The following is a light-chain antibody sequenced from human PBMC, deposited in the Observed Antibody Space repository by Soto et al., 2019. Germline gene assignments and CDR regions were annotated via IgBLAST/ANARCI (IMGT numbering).Light chain of an antibody. CDR1: QSLLHRNGYNH. CDR2: LGS. CDR3: MQALQTPYT. V-gene: IGKV2-28*01. Sequence: DIVMTQSPLSLPVTPGEPASISCRSSQSLLHRNGYNHLNWYLQRLGQSPHLLIYLGSNRASGVPDRFNGSGSGTDFTLKVSRVEAEDVGVYYFMQALQTPYTFGQGTKLEIK. J-gene: IGKJ2*01.